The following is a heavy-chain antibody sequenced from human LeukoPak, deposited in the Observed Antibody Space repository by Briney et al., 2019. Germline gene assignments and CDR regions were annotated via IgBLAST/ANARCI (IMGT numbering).Heavy chain of an antibody. V-gene: IGHV1-2*02. D-gene: IGHD3-10*02. CDR1: GYTFTSYD. CDR2: INPKSGGP. Sequence: ASVKVSCKASGYTFTSYDINWVRQATGQGLEWMGWINPKSGGPNYAQKFQGRVTMTRDTSINTVYMELSSLRSDDTAVYFCTRDYLRYFDYWGQGTLVTVSS. J-gene: IGHJ4*02. CDR3: TRDYLRYFDY.